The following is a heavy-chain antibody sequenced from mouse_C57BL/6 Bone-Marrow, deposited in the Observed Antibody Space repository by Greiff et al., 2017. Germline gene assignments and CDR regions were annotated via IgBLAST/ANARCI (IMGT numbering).Heavy chain of an antibody. Sequence: QVQLQQPGAELVKPGASVKLSCKASGYTFTSYWITWVKQRPGQGLEWIGDIYPGSGSTNYNEKFKSKATLTVDTSSSTAYMQLSSLTSEDSAVYSGASYPGPHYCVSSCDVAYWGQGTLVTVSA. J-gene: IGHJ3*01. CDR1: GYTFTSYW. CDR3: ASYPGPHYCVSSCDVAY. V-gene: IGHV1-55*01. CDR2: IYPGSGST. D-gene: IGHD1-1*01.